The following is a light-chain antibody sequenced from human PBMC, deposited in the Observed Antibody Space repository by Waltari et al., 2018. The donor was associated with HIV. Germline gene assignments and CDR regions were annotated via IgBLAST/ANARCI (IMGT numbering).Light chain of an antibody. V-gene: IGLV2-11*01. CDR3: CAYAAGHVSYV. CDR2: DVN. CDR1: TSDVGFYDY. Sequence: QSALTQPPSVSGSPGQSVSISCSGTTSDVGFYDYVSWYQQYPGKAPKLIIFDVNQRPAGVPERCSGSKYGNTASLTISGLQTEDEADYFCCAYAAGHVSYVFGNGTAVAVL. J-gene: IGLJ1*01.